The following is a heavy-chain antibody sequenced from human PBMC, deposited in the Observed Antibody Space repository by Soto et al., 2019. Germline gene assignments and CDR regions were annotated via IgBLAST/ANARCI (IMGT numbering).Heavy chain of an antibody. CDR1: GYTFTSYG. CDR3: ARGTAYYDILTGYLDY. J-gene: IGHJ4*02. V-gene: IGHV1-18*04. Sequence: GASVKVSCKASGYTFTSYGICWVRQAPGQGLEWMGWISAYNGNTNYAQKLQGRVTMTTDTSTSTAYMELRSLRSDDTAVYYCARGTAYYDILTGYLDYWGQGTLVTVSS. D-gene: IGHD3-9*01. CDR2: ISAYNGNT.